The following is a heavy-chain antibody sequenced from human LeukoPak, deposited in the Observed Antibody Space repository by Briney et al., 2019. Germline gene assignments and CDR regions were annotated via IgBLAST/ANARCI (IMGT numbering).Heavy chain of an antibody. CDR2: IYYTGIT. Sequence: SETLSLTCTVSGVSISSGTHYYNWIRQHPGKGLEWIGYIYYTGITSYNPSLKSRVTMSVDTSMNQVSLKVTSLTAADTAMYYCAASSGVTLGRFWGQGALVTVSS. V-gene: IGHV4-31*03. CDR1: GVSISSGTHY. J-gene: IGHJ4*02. CDR3: AASSGVTLGRF. D-gene: IGHD3-16*01.